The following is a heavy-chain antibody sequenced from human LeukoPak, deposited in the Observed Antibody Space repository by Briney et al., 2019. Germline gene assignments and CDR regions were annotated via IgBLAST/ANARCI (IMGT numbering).Heavy chain of an antibody. CDR1: GYSFTSYW. J-gene: IGHJ4*02. V-gene: IGHV5-51*01. CDR2: IYTGDSDT. D-gene: IGHD6-13*01. CDR3: ARGSSSWYFDY. Sequence: PGESLKISCKGSGYSFTSYWIAWVRQMPGKGLEWMGVIYTGDSDTRYSPSFQGQVTISADKSIGTAYLQWSSLKASDTAMYYCARGSSSWYFDYWGQGTLVTVSS.